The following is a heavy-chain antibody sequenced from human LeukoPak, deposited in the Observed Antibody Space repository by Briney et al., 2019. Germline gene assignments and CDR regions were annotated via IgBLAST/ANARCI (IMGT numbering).Heavy chain of an antibody. CDR3: TTGYYYDSSGYH. CDR2: IKSKTDGGAT. CDR1: GFTFSNAW. Sequence: GGSLRLSCAASGFTFSNAWMTWVRQAPGKGLEWVGRIKSKTDGGATDYAAPVKGRLTISRDDSKNTLYLQMNSLKTEDTAVYYCTTGYYYDSSGYHWGQGTLVTVSS. V-gene: IGHV3-15*01. J-gene: IGHJ4*02. D-gene: IGHD3-22*01.